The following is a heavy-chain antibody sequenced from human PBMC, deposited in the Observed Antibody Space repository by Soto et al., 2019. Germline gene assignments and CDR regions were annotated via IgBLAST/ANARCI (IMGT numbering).Heavy chain of an antibody. D-gene: IGHD3-10*01. Sequence: EVQLVESGGGIVQPGGSLRLSCAASGFTFSSYWMHWVRQVPGKGLVWVSRINGDGSITKYAESVKGRFTVSRDNTKYMLYLQMHSLGVEDTALFYCARDPELSGGLHYHISMDVWGKGTTVTVSS. CDR2: INGDGSIT. J-gene: IGHJ6*03. V-gene: IGHV3-74*03. CDR3: ARDPELSGGLHYHISMDV. CDR1: GFTFSSYW.